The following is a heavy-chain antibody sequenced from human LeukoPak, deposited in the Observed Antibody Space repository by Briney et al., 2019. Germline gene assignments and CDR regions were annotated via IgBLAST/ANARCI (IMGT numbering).Heavy chain of an antibody. D-gene: IGHD3-10*01. CDR3: AREIFSGSYFPDY. V-gene: IGHV3-7*01. Sequence: LSGGSLRLSCAVSGFTFSSYWMGWVRQAPGKGLAWVANINQDESSKYYEDSVKGRFTISRDNADNSLYLQMNSLRAEDTAVYYCAREIFSGSYFPDYWGQGTLVTVSS. CDR1: GFTFSSYW. J-gene: IGHJ4*02. CDR2: INQDESSK.